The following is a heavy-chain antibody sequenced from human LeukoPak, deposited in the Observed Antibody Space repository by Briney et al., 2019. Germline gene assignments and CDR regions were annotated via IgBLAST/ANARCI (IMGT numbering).Heavy chain of an antibody. J-gene: IGHJ5*02. CDR3: AGQYFWSGYYLS. D-gene: IGHD3-3*01. CDR2: IYYSGST. CDR1: GGSISSYY. Sequence: PSETLSLTCTVSGGSISSYYWSWIRQPPGKGLEWIGYIYYSGSTNYNPSLKSRVTMSVDTSKNQFSLKLSSVTAADTAVYYCAGQYFWSGYYLSWGQGTLVTVSS. V-gene: IGHV4-59*12.